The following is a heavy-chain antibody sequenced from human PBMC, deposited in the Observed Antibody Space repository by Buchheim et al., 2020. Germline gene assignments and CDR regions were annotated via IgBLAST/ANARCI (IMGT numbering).Heavy chain of an antibody. CDR3: AAGDYWSHPENWFDP. CDR1: SGSISSYY. V-gene: IGHV4-59*12. J-gene: IGHJ5*02. D-gene: IGHD3-3*01. CDR2: IYYTGTT. Sequence: QVQLQESGPGLVKSSETLSLTFSVSSGSISSYYWNWIRQPPGKGLEWIGHIYYTGTTRYNPSLKSRVSISVDTSRNQFSLTLTSVTAADTAIYYCAAGDYWSHPENWFDPWGQGAL.